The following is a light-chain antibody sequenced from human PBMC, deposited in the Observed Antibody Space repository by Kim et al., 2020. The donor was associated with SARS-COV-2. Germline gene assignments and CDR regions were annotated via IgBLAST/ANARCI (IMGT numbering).Light chain of an antibody. CDR3: QQASSFPLT. CDR2: ATS. CDR1: HDVSNW. V-gene: IGKV1-12*01. J-gene: IGKJ4*01. Sequence: ASEVDLATCHWRPHHDVSNWVAYYQKKPRKAPKLLIYATSNLQSGVPARFRGSGSGTDFALTISGLQPEDFATYYCQQASSFPLTFGGGTKVDIK.